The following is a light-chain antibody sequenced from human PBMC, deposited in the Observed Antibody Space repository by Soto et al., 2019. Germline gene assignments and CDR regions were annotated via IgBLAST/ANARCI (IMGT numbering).Light chain of an antibody. CDR1: QGIRND. CDR2: AAS. CDR3: QQHNINWT. J-gene: IGKJ1*01. V-gene: IGKV1-17*01. Sequence: DLQMTQSPSSLSASVGDRVTITCRASQGIRNDLGWYQQKPGKAPKRLIYAASSLQSGVPSRFSDGESGTNFPLTTTSRQPEVFTTYYCQQHNINWTFGQGTKVKIK.